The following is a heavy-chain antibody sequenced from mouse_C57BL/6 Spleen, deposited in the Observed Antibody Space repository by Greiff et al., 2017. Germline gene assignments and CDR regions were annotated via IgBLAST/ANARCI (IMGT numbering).Heavy chain of an antibody. D-gene: IGHD1-1*01. V-gene: IGHV1-59*01. Sequence: QVQLKQPGAELVRPGTSVKLSCKASGYTFTSYWMHWVKQRPGQGLEWIGVIDPSDSYTNYNQKFKGKATLTVDTSSSTAYMQLSSLTSEDSAVYYCARRDYYGSSSLYYYAMDYWGQGTSVTVSS. CDR3: ARRDYYGSSSLYYYAMDY. J-gene: IGHJ4*01. CDR2: IDPSDSYT. CDR1: GYTFTSYW.